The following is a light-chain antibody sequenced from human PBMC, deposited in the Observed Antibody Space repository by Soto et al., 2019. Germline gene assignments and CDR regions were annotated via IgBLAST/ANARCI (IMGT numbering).Light chain of an antibody. Sequence: QSVLTQPPSVSGAPGQRVTISCTGSSSNIGADYDVQWYQQVPGTAPKLRIYGNTNRPSGVPDRFSGSISGTSASLAISGLQAEDEADYYCQSPDSSLSAHVVFGGGTKRTVL. CDR3: QSPDSSLSAHVV. CDR1: SSNIGADYD. J-gene: IGLJ2*01. CDR2: GNT. V-gene: IGLV1-40*01.